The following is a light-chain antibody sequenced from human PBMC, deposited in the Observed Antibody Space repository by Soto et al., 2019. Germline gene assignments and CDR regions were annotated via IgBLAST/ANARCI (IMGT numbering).Light chain of an antibody. V-gene: IGLV1-47*01. CDR3: AAWDDSLSGYV. CDR2: RNN. Sequence: QSLLTQPPSASGTPRQRVTISCSGSSSNIGSNYVYWYQQLPGTAPKLLIYRNNQRPSGVPDRFSGSKSGTSASLAISGLRSEDEADYYCAAWDDSLSGYVFGTGTKVTVL. CDR1: SSNIGSNY. J-gene: IGLJ1*01.